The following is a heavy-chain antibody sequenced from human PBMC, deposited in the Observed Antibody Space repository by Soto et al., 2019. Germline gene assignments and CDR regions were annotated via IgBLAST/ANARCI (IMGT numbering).Heavy chain of an antibody. CDR1: GYTFTSYY. V-gene: IGHV1-46*01. D-gene: IGHD3-22*01. J-gene: IGHJ4*02. Sequence: ASVKVSCKASGYTFTSYYMHWVRQAPGQGLEWMGIINPSGGSTSYAQKFQGRVTMTRDTSTSTVYMELSSLRSEDTAVYYCARTASLTYYYDSSGDLDYWGQGTLVTVSS. CDR2: INPSGGST. CDR3: ARTASLTYYYDSSGDLDY.